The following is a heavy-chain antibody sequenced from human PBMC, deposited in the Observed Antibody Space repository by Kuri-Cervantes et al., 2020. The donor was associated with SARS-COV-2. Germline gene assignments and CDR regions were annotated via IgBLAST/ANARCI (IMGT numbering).Heavy chain of an antibody. CDR1: GDSISSSRYY. D-gene: IGHD6-6*01. V-gene: IGHV4-39*01. CDR2: MYYSGST. CDR3: ASLTSYSSSSYYYYYYMDV. Sequence: GSLRLSCTVSGDSISSSRYYWGWIRQPPGKGLEWIGSMYYSGSTYYNPSLKSRLTISVDTSKNQFSLKLSSVTAADTAVYYCASLTSYSSSSYYYYYYMDVWGKGTTVTVSS. J-gene: IGHJ6*03.